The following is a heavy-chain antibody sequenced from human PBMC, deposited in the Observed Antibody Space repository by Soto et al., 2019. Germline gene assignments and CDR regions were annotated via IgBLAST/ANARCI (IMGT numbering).Heavy chain of an antibody. V-gene: IGHV3-30*18. CDR3: AKSYYDFWSGDDPPYYGMDV. J-gene: IGHJ6*02. CDR2: ISYDGSNK. Sequence: PGGSLRLSCAASGFTFSSYGMHWVRQAPGKGLEWVAVISYDGSNKYYADSVKGRFTISRDNSKNTLYLQMNSLRAEDTAVYYCAKSYYDFWSGDDPPYYGMDVWGQGTTVTVSS. CDR1: GFTFSSYG. D-gene: IGHD3-3*01.